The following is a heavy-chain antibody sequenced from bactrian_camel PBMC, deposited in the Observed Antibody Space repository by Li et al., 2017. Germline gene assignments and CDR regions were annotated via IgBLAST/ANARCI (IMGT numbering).Heavy chain of an antibody. Sequence: VQLVESGGGLVQEGGSLRLSCTASGFTFSSYVMSWVRQAPGKGLEWVSAINRFGDNTYYADSVKGRFTISRDNAKNTLYLQMNNLKSEDTALYYCAKALGGGSYYTGEYGYWGQGTQVTVS. CDR1: GFTFSSYV. D-gene: IGHD2*01. CDR3: AKALGGGSYYTGEYGY. CDR2: INRFGDNT. V-gene: IGHV3S40*01. J-gene: IGHJ4*01.